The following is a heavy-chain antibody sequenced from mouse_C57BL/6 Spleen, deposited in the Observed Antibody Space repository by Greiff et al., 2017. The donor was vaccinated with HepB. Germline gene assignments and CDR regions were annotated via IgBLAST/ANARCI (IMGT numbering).Heavy chain of an antibody. CDR1: GYAFSSSW. V-gene: IGHV1-82*01. D-gene: IGHD3-2*02. CDR2: IYPGDGDT. CDR3: ARRDSSGYLFDY. J-gene: IGHJ2*01. Sequence: QVQLQQSGPELVKPGASVKISCKASGYAFSSSWMNWVKQRPGKGLEWIGRIYPGDGDTNYNGKFKGKATLTADKSSSTAYMQLSSLTSEDSAVYFCARRDSSGYLFDYWGQGTTLTVSS.